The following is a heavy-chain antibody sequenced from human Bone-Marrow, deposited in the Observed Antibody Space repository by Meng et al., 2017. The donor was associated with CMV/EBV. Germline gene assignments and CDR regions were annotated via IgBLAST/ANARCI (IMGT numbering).Heavy chain of an antibody. CDR3: ARDWDYSNGPFDY. J-gene: IGHJ4*02. Sequence: GGSLRLSCKGSGYSFTSYWIGWVRQMPGKGLEWMGIIYPGDSDTRYSPSFQGQVTISADKSISTAYLQWSSLKASDTAMYYCARDWDYSNGPFDYWGQGTLVTVSS. CDR1: GYSFTSYW. V-gene: IGHV5-51*01. CDR2: IYPGDSDT. D-gene: IGHD4-11*01.